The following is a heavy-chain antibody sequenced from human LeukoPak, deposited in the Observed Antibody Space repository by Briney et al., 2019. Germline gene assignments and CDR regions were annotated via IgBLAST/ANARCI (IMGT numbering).Heavy chain of an antibody. V-gene: IGHV1-8*01. CDR2: MNPNSGNT. CDR3: ARFRAVPAAIFDY. J-gene: IGHJ4*02. D-gene: IGHD2-2*01. Sequence: ASVKVSCKASGYTFTSYDINWVRQATGQGLEWMGWMNPNSGNTGYAQKFQGRVTITRDTSASTAYMELSSLRSEDTAVYYCARFRAVPAAIFDYWGQGTLVTVSS. CDR1: GYTFTSYD.